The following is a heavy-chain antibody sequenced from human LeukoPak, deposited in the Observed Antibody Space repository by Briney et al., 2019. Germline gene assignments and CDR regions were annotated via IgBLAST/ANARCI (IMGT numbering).Heavy chain of an antibody. CDR1: GGSISSSSYY. D-gene: IGHD3-3*01. CDR2: IYYSGST. V-gene: IGHV4-39*01. CDR3: ARQPRVDFWSGYYNNWFDP. Sequence: SETLSLTCTVSGGSISSSSYYWGWIRQPPGKGLEWIGSIYYSGSTYYNPSLKSRVTISVDTSKNQFSLKLSSVTAADTAVYYCARQPRVDFWSGYYNNWFDPWGQVSLVTVSS. J-gene: IGHJ5*02.